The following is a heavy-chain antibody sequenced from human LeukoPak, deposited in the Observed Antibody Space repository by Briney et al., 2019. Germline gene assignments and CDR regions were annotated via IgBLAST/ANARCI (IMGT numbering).Heavy chain of an antibody. D-gene: IGHD3-10*01. J-gene: IGHJ5*02. CDR1: GFTFTGYD. CDR3: VRDGEGVAISVNYWFDP. CDR2: MNPNNGNT. V-gene: IGHV1-8*01. Sequence: ASVKVSCKASGFTFTGYDINWVRQASGQGLEWMGWMNPNNGNTGYAQKFQGRVTMTRDTSISTAYMELRGLRSEDTAVYYCVRDGEGVAISVNYWFDPWGQGTLVTVSS.